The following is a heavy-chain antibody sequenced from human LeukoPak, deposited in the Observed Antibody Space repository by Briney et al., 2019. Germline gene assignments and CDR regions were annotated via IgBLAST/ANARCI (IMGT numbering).Heavy chain of an antibody. CDR2: IRYDGSNK. V-gene: IGHV3-30*02. CDR3: AKDQRGYFDWPYYFDY. J-gene: IGHJ4*02. Sequence: GGSLRLSCAASGFTFSSYGMHWVRQAPGKGLEWVAFIRYDGSNKYYADSVKGRFTISRDNSKDTLYLQMNSLRAEDTAVYYCAKDQRGYFDWPYYFDYWGQGTLVTVSS. D-gene: IGHD3-9*01. CDR1: GFTFSSYG.